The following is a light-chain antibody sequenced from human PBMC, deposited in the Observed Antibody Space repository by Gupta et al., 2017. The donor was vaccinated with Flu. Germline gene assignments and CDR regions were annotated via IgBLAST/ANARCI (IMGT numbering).Light chain of an antibody. CDR1: QSRRGSSKNKNY. V-gene: IGKV4-1*01. CDR2: WAS. CDR3: QQYVTTPTT. Sequence: SLGERAAINCKSSQSRRGSSKNKNYLAWYQQKPGQPPKVLIYWASSRESGVPDRFSGRGSGTDFTLTISSLQAEDVAVYYCQQYVTTPTTFGQGTKVEI. J-gene: IGKJ2*01.